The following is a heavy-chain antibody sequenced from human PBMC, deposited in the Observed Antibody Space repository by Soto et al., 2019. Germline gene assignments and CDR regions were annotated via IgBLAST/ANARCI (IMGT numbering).Heavy chain of an antibody. D-gene: IGHD3-22*01. Sequence: QPGGSLRLSCAASGFPFRTYSMHWVRQAPGKGLEWVSVIYSGGSTYYADSVKGRFTISRDNSKNTLYLQMNSLRAEDTAVYYCARDTYYYDSSGPHAFDIWGQGTMVTVSS. CDR3: ARDTYYYDSSGPHAFDI. V-gene: IGHV3-53*01. J-gene: IGHJ3*02. CDR2: IYSGGST. CDR1: GFPFRTYS.